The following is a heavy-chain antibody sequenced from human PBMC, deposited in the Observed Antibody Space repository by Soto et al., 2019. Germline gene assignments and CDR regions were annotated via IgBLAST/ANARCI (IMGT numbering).Heavy chain of an antibody. Sequence: APVKGSSKASGYTFTSYGMIWVRQAPGQRLEWMGWISAYNGNTNYAQKLQGRVTMTTDTSTSTAYMELRSLRSDDTAVYYCARDVVDIVATTRAGDYYYCYYGMDVWGQGTTVTVSS. V-gene: IGHV1-18*01. D-gene: IGHD5-12*01. CDR3: ARDVVDIVATTRAGDYYYCYYGMDV. J-gene: IGHJ6*02. CDR2: ISAYNGNT. CDR1: GYTFTSYG.